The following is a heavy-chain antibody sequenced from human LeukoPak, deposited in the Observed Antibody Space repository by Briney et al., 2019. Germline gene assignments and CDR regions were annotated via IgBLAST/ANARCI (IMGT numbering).Heavy chain of an antibody. CDR2: IGYSAGDT. V-gene: IGHV3-23*01. J-gene: IGHJ4*02. D-gene: IGHD5-12*01. CDR3: AKAPTTFDYFDY. Sequence: GGSLRLSCAASGFTVSSYAMTWVRQAPGKGLEWVSAIGYSAGDTYYADSVKGRFTISRDNSKNTLYLQMSSLRAEDTAVYYCAKAPTTFDYFDYWGQGTLVTVSS. CDR1: GFTVSSYA.